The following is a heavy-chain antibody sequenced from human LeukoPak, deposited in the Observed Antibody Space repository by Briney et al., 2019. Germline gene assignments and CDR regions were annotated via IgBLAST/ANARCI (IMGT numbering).Heavy chain of an antibody. CDR1: GFTFSSYW. CDR2: IKQDGSEK. V-gene: IGHV3-7*01. Sequence: TGGSLRLSCAASGFTFSSYWMSWVRQAPGKGLEWVANIKQDGSEKYYVDSVKGRFTISRDNAKNSLYLQMNSLRAEDTAVYYWASDALLYDFWSGYPPAFDYWGQGSLVTVSS. D-gene: IGHD3-3*01. CDR3: ASDALLYDFWSGYPPAFDY. J-gene: IGHJ4*02.